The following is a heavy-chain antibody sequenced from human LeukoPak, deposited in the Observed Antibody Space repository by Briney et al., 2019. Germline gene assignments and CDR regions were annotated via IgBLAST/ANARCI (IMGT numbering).Heavy chain of an antibody. V-gene: IGHV3-11*04. J-gene: IGHJ5*02. CDR3: ATSLGESTFET. D-gene: IGHD3-3*02. Sequence: GGSLRLSCAASGFTFSDYYMSWIRQAPGKGLEWVSYISSSGSTIYYADSVKGRFTISRDNAKNSLYLQMNSLRVEDTAVYYCATSLGESTFETWGQGTLVTVSS. CDR1: GFTFSDYY. CDR2: ISSSGSTI.